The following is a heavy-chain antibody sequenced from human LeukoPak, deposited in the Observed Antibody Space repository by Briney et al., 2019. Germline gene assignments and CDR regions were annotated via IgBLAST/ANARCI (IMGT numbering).Heavy chain of an antibody. CDR2: IRSKANSYAT. D-gene: IGHD2-2*01. V-gene: IGHV3-73*01. J-gene: IGHJ3*02. Sequence: PGGSLTLSCAASGFTFSGSAMHWVRQASGKGLEWVGRIRSKANSYATAYAASVKGRFTISRDDSKNTAYLQMNSLKTEDTAVYYCTRLAPAATDAFDIWGQGTMVTVSS. CDR3: TRLAPAATDAFDI. CDR1: GFTFSGSA.